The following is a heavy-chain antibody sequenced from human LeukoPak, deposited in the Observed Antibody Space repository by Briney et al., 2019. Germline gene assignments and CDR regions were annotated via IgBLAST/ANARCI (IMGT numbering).Heavy chain of an antibody. CDR2: IYYSGST. D-gene: IGHD3-10*01. V-gene: IGHV4-59*01. CDR3: ARALQYYYGSGSSPMWFDP. CDR1: GGSISSYY. Sequence: SETLSLTCTVSGGSISSYYWSWIRQPPGKGLEWIGYIYYSGSTNYNPSLKSRVTISVDTSKNQFSLKLSSVTAADTAVYYCARALQYYYGSGSSPMWFDPWGQGTLVTVSS. J-gene: IGHJ5*02.